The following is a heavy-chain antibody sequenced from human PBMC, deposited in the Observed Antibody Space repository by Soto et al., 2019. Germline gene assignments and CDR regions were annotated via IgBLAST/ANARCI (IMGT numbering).Heavy chain of an antibody. J-gene: IGHJ4*02. CDR1: GGSIRSSSYY. V-gene: IGHV4-39*07. D-gene: IGHD5-18*01. Sequence: PSETLSLTCTVSGGSIRSSSYYWGWIRQPPGKGLEWIGEINHSGSTNYNPSLKSRVSISVDTSENQFSLMLNSVTAADTAVYYCARVWEGYSYADFWGQGTLVTVSS. CDR3: ARVWEGYSYADF. CDR2: INHSGST.